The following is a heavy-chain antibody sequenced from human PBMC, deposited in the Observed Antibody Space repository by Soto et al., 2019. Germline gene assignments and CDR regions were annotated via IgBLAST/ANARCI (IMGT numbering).Heavy chain of an antibody. CDR3: ARHPATDIVVVVAATSGMDV. CDR1: GYSFTSYW. V-gene: IGHV5-10-1*01. CDR2: IDPSDSYT. Sequence: GESLKISCKGSGYSFTSYWIGWVRQVPGKGLEWMGRIDPSDSYTNYSPSFQGHVTISADKSISTAYLQWSSLKASDTAMYYCARHPATDIVVVVAATSGMDVWGQGTTVTVSS. J-gene: IGHJ6*02. D-gene: IGHD2-15*01.